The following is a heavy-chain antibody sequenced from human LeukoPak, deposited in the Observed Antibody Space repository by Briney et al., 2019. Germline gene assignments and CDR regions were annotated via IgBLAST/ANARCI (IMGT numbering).Heavy chain of an antibody. D-gene: IGHD3-10*01. J-gene: IGHJ4*02. CDR2: ISAYNGNT. CDR1: GYTFTSYG. V-gene: IGHV1-18*01. Sequence: GASVKVSCKASGYTFTSYGISWVRQAPGQGLEWMGWISAYNGNTNYAQKLQGRVTMTTDTSTSTAYMELRSLRSDDTAVYYCARDPSSSLLWFGVYDYWGQGTLVTVSS. CDR3: ARDPSSSLLWFGVYDY.